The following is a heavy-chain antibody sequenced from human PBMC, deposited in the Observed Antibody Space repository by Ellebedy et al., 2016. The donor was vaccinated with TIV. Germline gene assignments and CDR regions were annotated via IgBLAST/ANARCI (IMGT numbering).Heavy chain of an antibody. CDR1: GYTFTSYA. V-gene: IGHV1-3*01. CDR2: INAGNGNT. D-gene: IGHD6-13*01. Sequence: ASVKVSXXASGYTFTSYAMHWVRQAPGHRLEWMGWINAGNGNTKYSQKFQGRVTITRDTSASTAYMELSSLRSEDTAVYYCARELAAAGTDWGQGTLVTVSS. J-gene: IGHJ4*02. CDR3: ARELAAAGTD.